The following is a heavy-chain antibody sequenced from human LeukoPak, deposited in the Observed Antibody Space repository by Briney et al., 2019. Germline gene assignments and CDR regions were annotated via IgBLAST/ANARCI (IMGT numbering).Heavy chain of an antibody. Sequence: ASVKVSCKASGYTFTSYDINWVRQATGQGLEWMGIINPSGGSTSYAQKFQGRVTMTRDMSTSTVYMELSSLRSEDTAVYYCARVSGIAVAGLGYYFDYWGQGTLVTVSS. CDR3: ARVSGIAVAGLGYYFDY. J-gene: IGHJ4*02. D-gene: IGHD6-19*01. CDR1: GYTFTSYD. V-gene: IGHV1-46*01. CDR2: INPSGGST.